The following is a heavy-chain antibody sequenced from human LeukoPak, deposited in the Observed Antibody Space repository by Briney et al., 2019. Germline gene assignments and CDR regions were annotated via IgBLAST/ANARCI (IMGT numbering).Heavy chain of an antibody. D-gene: IGHD1-14*01. V-gene: IGHV3-48*01. CDR3: AKGDLNLDY. J-gene: IGHJ4*02. CDR1: GFTFSTYS. CDR2: ISSSSSTI. Sequence: SGGSLRLSCAASGFTFSTYSINWVRQAPGKGLEWVSYISSSSSTIYYADSVKGRFTISRDNAKNSLYLQMNSLRAEDTAVYYCAKGDLNLDYWGQGTLVTVSS.